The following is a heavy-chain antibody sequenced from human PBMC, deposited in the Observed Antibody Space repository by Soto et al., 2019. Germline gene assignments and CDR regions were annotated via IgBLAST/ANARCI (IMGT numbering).Heavy chain of an antibody. Sequence: ASVKVSCKASGGTFSSYAISWVRQAPGQGLEWMGGIIPIFGTANYAQKFQGRVTITADESTSTAYMELSSLRSEDTAVYYCARELIPTPQRNWFDPWGQGTLVTVSS. CDR2: IIPIFGTA. J-gene: IGHJ5*02. CDR3: ARELIPTPQRNWFDP. CDR1: GGTFSSYA. D-gene: IGHD6-25*01. V-gene: IGHV1-69*13.